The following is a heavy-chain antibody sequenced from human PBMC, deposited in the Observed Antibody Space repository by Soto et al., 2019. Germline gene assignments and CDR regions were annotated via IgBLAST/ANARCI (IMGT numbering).Heavy chain of an antibody. Sequence: QVQLQQWGAGLLKPSETLSLTCAVYAGSFTTYYWSWIRQPPGKGLEWIGEINSSGSTNYNPSLKIRLTVSVDTSKIKFSLRLTSVTAADTAVYYCARIRARFSRSAFDIWGQRTMVTASS. CDR1: AGSFTTYY. V-gene: IGHV4-34*01. CDR3: ARIRARFSRSAFDI. CDR2: INSSGST. J-gene: IGHJ3*02. D-gene: IGHD3-10*01.